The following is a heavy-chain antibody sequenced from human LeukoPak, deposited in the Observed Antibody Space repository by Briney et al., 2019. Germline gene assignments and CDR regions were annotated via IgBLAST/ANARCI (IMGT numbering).Heavy chain of an antibody. V-gene: IGHV4-39*01. Sequence: PSETLSLTFTVSGGSISSSSYYWGWIRQPPGKGLEWIGSIYYSGSTYYNPSLKSRVTISVDTSKNQFSLKLSSVTAADTAAYYCARHPMRVLSGRGYYYYYYMDVWGKGTTVTVSS. J-gene: IGHJ6*03. D-gene: IGHD4/OR15-4a*01. CDR2: IYYSGST. CDR3: ARHPMRVLSGRGYYYYYYMDV. CDR1: GGSISSSSYY.